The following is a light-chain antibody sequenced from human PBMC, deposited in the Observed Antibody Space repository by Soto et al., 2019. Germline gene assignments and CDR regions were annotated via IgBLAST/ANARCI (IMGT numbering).Light chain of an antibody. CDR2: LGS. J-gene: IGKJ1*01. CDR1: QSLLQTNGYNY. Sequence: DIVMTQSPLSLPVTPGEPASISCRSSQSLLQTNGYNYLDWYLQKPGQSPQLLINLGSNRASGVPDRFSGSGSGTDLTLKISRVEAEDVRVYYCMQALQTPWAFGQGTKVEIK. CDR3: MQALQTPWA. V-gene: IGKV2-28*01.